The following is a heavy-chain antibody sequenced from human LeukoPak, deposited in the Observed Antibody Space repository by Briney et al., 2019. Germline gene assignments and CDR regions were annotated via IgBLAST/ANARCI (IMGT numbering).Heavy chain of an antibody. D-gene: IGHD3-22*01. Sequence: PGGSLRLSCAASGFTFSSYAMSWVRQAPGKGLEWVSAISGSGGTTYYADSVKGRFTISRDNSKNTLYLQMNSLRAEDTAVYYCAKDEGSYRYYDSSGYPYWGQGTLVTVSS. J-gene: IGHJ4*02. CDR2: ISGSGGTT. CDR3: AKDEGSYRYYDSSGYPY. CDR1: GFTFSSYA. V-gene: IGHV3-23*01.